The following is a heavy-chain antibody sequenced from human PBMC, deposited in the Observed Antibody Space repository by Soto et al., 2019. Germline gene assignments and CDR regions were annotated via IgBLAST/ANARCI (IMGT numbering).Heavy chain of an antibody. J-gene: IGHJ4*02. D-gene: IGHD5-12*01. V-gene: IGHV4-4*02. Sequence: QVQLQESGPGLVKPSGILSLTCAVSGGSISSRNWWTWVRQRPGKGLEWIGEIYHSGSTNYNPSLKSLVTISVDKSKNQFSLKLSSVTAADTAVYYCARVDCSGYDYGYWGQGTLVTVSS. CDR1: GGSISSRNW. CDR2: IYHSGST. CDR3: ARVDCSGYDYGY.